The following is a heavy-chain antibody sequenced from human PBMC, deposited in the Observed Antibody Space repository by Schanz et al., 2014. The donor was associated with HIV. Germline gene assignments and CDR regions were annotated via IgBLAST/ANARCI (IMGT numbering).Heavy chain of an antibody. D-gene: IGHD4-4*01. CDR2: IYYSGNT. V-gene: IGHV4-30-4*01. Sequence: QVQLQESGPGLVKPSQTLSLTCNVSGDSIRSTNYFWSWIRQPPGKGLEWMGYIYYSGNTYYNPSLNSRVTISVDTSKNQFSLKLNSVTAADTAVYYCARDIPRDTVTRYYGMDVWGQGTTVTVSS. CDR1: GDSIRSTNYF. J-gene: IGHJ6*02. CDR3: ARDIPRDTVTRYYGMDV.